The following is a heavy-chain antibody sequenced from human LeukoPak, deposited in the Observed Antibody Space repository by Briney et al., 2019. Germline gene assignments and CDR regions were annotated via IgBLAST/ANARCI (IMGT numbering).Heavy chain of an antibody. V-gene: IGHV3-23*01. CDR1: AFTFSDYA. Sequence: GGSLRLSCAASAFTFSDYAMSWVRQAPGKGLEWVSDISGSGDSTYYADSVKGRFTISRDNSKNTLYLQMNSLRAEDTAVYYCVKDRALFAVFRGVIIPPGYWGQGTLVTVSS. J-gene: IGHJ4*02. CDR3: VKDRALFAVFRGVIIPPGY. CDR2: ISGSGDST. D-gene: IGHD3-16*02.